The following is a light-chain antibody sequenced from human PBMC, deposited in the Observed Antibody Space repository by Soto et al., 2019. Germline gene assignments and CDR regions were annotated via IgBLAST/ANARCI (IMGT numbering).Light chain of an antibody. CDR1: SSDVGGYNY. J-gene: IGLJ1*01. CDR3: SSYTSSSTLEGYV. Sequence: QSAPTQPASVSGSPGQSITISCTGTSSDVGGYNYVSWYQQHPGKAPKLMIYEVSNRPSGVSNRFSGSKSGNTASLTISGLQAEDEADYYCSSYTSSSTLEGYVFGTGTKLTVL. CDR2: EVS. V-gene: IGLV2-14*01.